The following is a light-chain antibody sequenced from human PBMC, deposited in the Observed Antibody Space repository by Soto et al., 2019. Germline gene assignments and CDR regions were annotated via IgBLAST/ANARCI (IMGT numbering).Light chain of an antibody. Sequence: EIVLTQSPGTLSLSPGERATLSCRASQSVSSYLAWYQQKPGQAPRLLIYDASNRATGIPARFSGSGSGTDFTLTISSLEPEDFAVYYCQQRSNLPPTFGHGTKVDVK. CDR3: QQRSNLPPT. CDR2: DAS. CDR1: QSVSSY. J-gene: IGKJ1*01. V-gene: IGKV3-11*01.